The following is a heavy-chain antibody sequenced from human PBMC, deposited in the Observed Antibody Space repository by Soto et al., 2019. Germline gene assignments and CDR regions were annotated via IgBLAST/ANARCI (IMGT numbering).Heavy chain of an antibody. CDR3: ARIGVSSGHESPDFDS. CDR2: INLNSGGT. J-gene: IGHJ4*02. CDR1: GYTFTGYY. D-gene: IGHD3-16*01. V-gene: IGHV1-2*02. Sequence: AASVKVSCKTSGYTFTGYYMHWVRQAPGQGLEWMGWINLNSGGTNYAQKFQGRVTMTRDTSISTAYMELRGLRSDDTAVYYCARIGVSSGHESPDFDSWGQGTLVTVSS.